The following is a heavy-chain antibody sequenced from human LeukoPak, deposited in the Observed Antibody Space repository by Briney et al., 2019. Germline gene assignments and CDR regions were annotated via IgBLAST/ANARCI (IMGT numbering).Heavy chain of an antibody. V-gene: IGHV1-69*05. Sequence: ASVKVSCKASGGTFSSYAISWVRQAPGQGLEWMGGIIPIFGTANYAQKFQGRVTITTDESTSTAYMELSSLRSEDTAVYYCARVNNYYASSGYYPLDYWGQGTLVTVSS. CDR1: GGTFSSYA. D-gene: IGHD3-22*01. CDR3: ARVNNYYASSGYYPLDY. CDR2: IIPIFGTA. J-gene: IGHJ4*02.